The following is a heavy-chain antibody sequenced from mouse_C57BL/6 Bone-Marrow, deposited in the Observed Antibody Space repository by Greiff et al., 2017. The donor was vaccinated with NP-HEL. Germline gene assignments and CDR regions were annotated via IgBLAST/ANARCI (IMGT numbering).Heavy chain of an antibody. CDR3: ARHRGNYGFAY. Sequence: EVQRVESGGGLVQPGGSLKLSCAASGFTFSDYYMYWVRQTPEKRLEWVAYISNGGGSTYYPDTVKGRFTISRDNAKNTLYLQMSRLKSEDTAMYYCARHRGNYGFAYWGQGTLVTVSA. V-gene: IGHV5-12*01. CDR2: ISNGGGST. CDR1: GFTFSDYY. J-gene: IGHJ3*01. D-gene: IGHD2-1*01.